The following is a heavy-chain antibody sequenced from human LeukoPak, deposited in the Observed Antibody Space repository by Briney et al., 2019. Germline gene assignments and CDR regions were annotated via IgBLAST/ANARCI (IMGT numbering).Heavy chain of an antibody. Sequence: SVKVSCKASGGTLSSYAISWVRQAPGQGLEWMGRIIPILGIANYAQKFQGRVTITADKSTSTAYMELSSLRSEDTAVYFCARDRHSGYSSTWFDYWGQGTLVTVSS. D-gene: IGHD6-13*01. CDR2: IIPILGIA. CDR3: ARDRHSGYSSTWFDY. J-gene: IGHJ5*01. V-gene: IGHV1-69*04. CDR1: GGTLSSYA.